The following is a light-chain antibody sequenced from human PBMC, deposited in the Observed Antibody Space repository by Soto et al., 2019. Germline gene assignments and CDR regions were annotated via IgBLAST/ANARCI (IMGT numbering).Light chain of an antibody. CDR2: EGN. V-gene: IGLV2-23*01. J-gene: IGLJ1*01. CDR3: CSYAGSSPLYV. CDR1: SSHIGSSNL. Sequence: QSVLPQPSSVSVYPGQSITISCTASSSHIGSSNLVSWYQHHSGKAPHLIIYEGNKRPSGVSNRFSGSKSGKTASLTISGLQAEDEGTYYCCSYAGSSPLYVFGTGTKVTVL.